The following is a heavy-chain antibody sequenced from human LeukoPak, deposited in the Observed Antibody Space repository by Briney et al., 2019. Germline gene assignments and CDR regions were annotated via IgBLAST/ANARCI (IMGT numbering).Heavy chain of an antibody. D-gene: IGHD2-15*01. V-gene: IGHV1-46*01. J-gene: IGHJ4*02. Sequence: ASVKVSCKASGYTFTGYYMHWVRQAPGQGLEWMGIINPSGGSTSYAQKFQGRVTMTRDTSTSTVYMELSSLRSEDTAVYYWARDGPYCSGGSCYGDDYWGQGTLVTVSS. CDR3: ARDGPYCSGGSCYGDDY. CDR1: GYTFTGYY. CDR2: INPSGGST.